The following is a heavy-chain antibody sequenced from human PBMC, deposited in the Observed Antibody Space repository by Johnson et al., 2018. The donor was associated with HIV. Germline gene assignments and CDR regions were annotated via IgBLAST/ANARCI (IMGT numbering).Heavy chain of an antibody. CDR3: AKVYSSSVPAPGI. D-gene: IGHD6-6*01. CDR2: MSYAGTNE. CDR1: GFTFSSYG. Sequence: QVQLVESGGGVVQPGRSLRLSCAASGFTFSSYGIHWVRQAPGKGLEWVALMSYAGTNEYYADSVKGRFTISRDNSKNMLYLQMNSLRAEDTAVYYCAKVYSSSVPAPGIWGQGTMVTVSS. V-gene: IGHV3-30*18. J-gene: IGHJ3*02.